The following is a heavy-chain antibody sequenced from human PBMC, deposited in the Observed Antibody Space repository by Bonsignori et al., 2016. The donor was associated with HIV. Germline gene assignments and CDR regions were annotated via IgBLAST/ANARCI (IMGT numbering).Heavy chain of an antibody. Sequence: WIRQPPGKGLEWVAFIRYDGSNKYYADSVKGRFTISRDNSKNTLYLQMNSLRAEDTAVYYCAKSAVVWECLDYWGQGTLVTVSS. J-gene: IGHJ4*02. CDR3: AKSAVVWECLDY. CDR2: IRYDGSNK. V-gene: IGHV3-30*02. D-gene: IGHD3-16*01.